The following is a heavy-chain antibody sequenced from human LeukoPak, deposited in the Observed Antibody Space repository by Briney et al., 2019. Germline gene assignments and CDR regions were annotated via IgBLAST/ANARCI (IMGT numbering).Heavy chain of an antibody. CDR1: GFAFRSYA. CDR2: ISGSGGST. D-gene: IGHD3-9*01. V-gene: IGHV3-23*01. Sequence: GGSLRLSCAASGFAFRSYAMSWVRQAPGNGVEWILAISGSGGSTYYADSVKGRFTISKDNSKNTLYLQMNRLRAEDTAVYYCAKWPHYVILTGYYRSSLDYWGQGTLVTVSS. CDR3: AKWPHYVILTGYYRSSLDY. J-gene: IGHJ4*02.